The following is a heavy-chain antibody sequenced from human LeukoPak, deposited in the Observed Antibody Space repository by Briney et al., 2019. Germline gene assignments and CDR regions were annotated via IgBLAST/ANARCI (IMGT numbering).Heavy chain of an antibody. CDR3: AKPGLLWFGDRSDYFDY. V-gene: IGHV3-23*01. CDR2: ISGSGGST. D-gene: IGHD3-10*01. CDR1: GFTFSSYA. Sequence: PGGSLRLSCAASGFTFSSYAMSWVRQAPGKGLEWVSAISGSGGSTYYADSVKGRFTISRDNSKNTLYLQMNHLRAEDTAVYYCAKPGLLWFGDRSDYFDYWGQGTLVTVSS. J-gene: IGHJ4*02.